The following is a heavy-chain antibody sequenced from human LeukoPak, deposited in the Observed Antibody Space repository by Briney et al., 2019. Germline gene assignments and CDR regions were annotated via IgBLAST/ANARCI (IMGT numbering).Heavy chain of an antibody. CDR2: MNPNSGNT. J-gene: IGHJ2*01. Sequence: ASVKVSCKASGGTFSSYAISWVRQAPGQGLEWMGWMNPNSGNTGYAQRFQGRVTMTRDTSISTAYMELSSLRSDDTAVYYCAREVGGYFDLWGRGTLVTVSS. V-gene: IGHV1-8*02. D-gene: IGHD3-16*01. CDR1: GGTFSSYA. CDR3: AREVGGYFDL.